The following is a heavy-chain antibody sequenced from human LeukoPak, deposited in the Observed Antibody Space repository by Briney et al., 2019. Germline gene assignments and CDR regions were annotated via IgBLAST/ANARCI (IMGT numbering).Heavy chain of an antibody. CDR2: IYYSGST. CDR1: GGSISSYY. D-gene: IGHD6-19*01. J-gene: IGHJ5*02. V-gene: IGHV4-59*01. Sequence: SETLSLTCTVSGGSISSYYWSWIRQPPGKGLEWIGYIYYSGSTNYNPSLKSRVTISVDTSKNQFSLKLRSVTAADTAVYYCAREVAVAGTRWFDPWGQGTLVTVSS. CDR3: AREVAVAGTRWFDP.